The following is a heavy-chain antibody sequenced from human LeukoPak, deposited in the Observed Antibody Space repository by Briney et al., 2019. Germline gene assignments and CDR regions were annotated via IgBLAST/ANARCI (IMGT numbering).Heavy chain of an antibody. CDR3: AKDVGRVRGVIMFGYYYYMDV. V-gene: IGHV3-30*02. D-gene: IGHD3-10*01. CDR2: IRYDGSNK. Sequence: GGSLRLSCAASGFTFSSYGMHWVRQAPGKGLEWVAFIRYDGSNKYYADSVKGRFTIYRDNSKNTLYLQMNSLRAEDTAVYYCAKDVGRVRGVIMFGYYYYMDVWGKGTTVTISS. J-gene: IGHJ6*03. CDR1: GFTFSSYG.